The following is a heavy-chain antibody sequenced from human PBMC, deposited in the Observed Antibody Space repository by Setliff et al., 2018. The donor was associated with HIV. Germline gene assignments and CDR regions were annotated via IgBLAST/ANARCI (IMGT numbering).Heavy chain of an antibody. CDR3: TADRASVWYGH. Sequence: ASETLSLTCTVSGDSSGINYWAWIRQPPGKGLEWIGSVSYAGTTYYNPSLEDRVSMSFDSSKNQFSLRLRSMAAADAATYYCTADRASVWYGHWGQGTLVTVSS. J-gene: IGHJ5*02. CDR2: VSYAGTT. V-gene: IGHV4-59*04. D-gene: IGHD6-19*01. CDR1: GDSSGINY.